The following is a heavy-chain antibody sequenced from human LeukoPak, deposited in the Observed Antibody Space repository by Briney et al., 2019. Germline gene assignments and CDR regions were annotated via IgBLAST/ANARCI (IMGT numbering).Heavy chain of an antibody. V-gene: IGHV3-7*01. Sequence: GGSLRLSCLGSGFTFSTYGMSWVRQAPGKGLECVANIMQDGSEKNYVDSAKGRFTISRDNARNSLYLQMSSLGAEDTAVYYCAREVYSSSRPADAFDIWGQGTVVTVSS. CDR3: AREVYSSSRPADAFDI. CDR2: IMQDGSEK. D-gene: IGHD6-13*01. CDR1: GFTFSTYG. J-gene: IGHJ3*02.